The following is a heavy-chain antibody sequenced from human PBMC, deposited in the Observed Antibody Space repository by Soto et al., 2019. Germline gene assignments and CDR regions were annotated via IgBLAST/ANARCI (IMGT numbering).Heavy chain of an antibody. CDR1: GFKFNPYT. J-gene: IGHJ4*02. Sequence: QVQLVESGGGVVQPGRSLRLSCAASGFKFNPYTFNWVRQAPGKGLEWVAMISPDGSKTNYADALKGRFTISRDNSNNKVFLQMNSLTTEDTAIYFCARGLLEVMVPFDHWGQGTLVTVS. V-gene: IGHV3-30-3*01. CDR2: ISPDGSKT. CDR3: ARGLLEVMVPFDH. D-gene: IGHD2-8*02.